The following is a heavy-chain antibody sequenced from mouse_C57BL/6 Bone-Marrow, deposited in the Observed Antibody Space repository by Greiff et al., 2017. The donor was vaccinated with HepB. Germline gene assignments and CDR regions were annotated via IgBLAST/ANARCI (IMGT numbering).Heavy chain of an antibody. CDR1: GFTFSSYG. D-gene: IGHD1-1*01. Sequence: EVQRVESGGDLVKPGGSLKLSCAASGFTFSSYGMSWVRQTPDKRLEWVATISSGGSYTYYPDSVKGRFTISRDNAKNTLYLQMSSLKSEDTAMYYCARPFLLRGFAYWGQGTLVTVSA. J-gene: IGHJ3*01. CDR3: ARPFLLRGFAY. CDR2: ISSGGSYT. V-gene: IGHV5-6*01.